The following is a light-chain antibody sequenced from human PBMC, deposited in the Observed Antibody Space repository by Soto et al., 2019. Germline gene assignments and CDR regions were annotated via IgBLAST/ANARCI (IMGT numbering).Light chain of an antibody. CDR2: GAS. CDR1: QGIGSD. CDR3: LQDYNYPRT. V-gene: IGKV1-6*01. J-gene: IGKJ1*01. Sequence: AIQMTQSPSSLSASEGDRVTITCRASQGIGSDLGWYQQKPGKAPKLLIYGASSLQSGVPSRFSSSGSGTDFTLTISSLQPEDFATYYCLQDYNYPRTFGQGTKVDIK.